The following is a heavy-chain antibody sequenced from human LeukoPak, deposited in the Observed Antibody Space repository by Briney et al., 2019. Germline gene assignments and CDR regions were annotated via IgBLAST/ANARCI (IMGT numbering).Heavy chain of an antibody. CDR1: GYTFIGYY. D-gene: IGHD1-26*01. Sequence: ASVKVSCKASGYTFIGYYMHWVRQAAGQGGEGMGWINPNSGGTNYAQKFQGRVTMTRDTSINTAYMELSRLRADDTAVYYCARDRIGATWGQGTLVTVSS. CDR3: ARDRIGAT. J-gene: IGHJ4*02. CDR2: INPNSGGT. V-gene: IGHV1-2*02.